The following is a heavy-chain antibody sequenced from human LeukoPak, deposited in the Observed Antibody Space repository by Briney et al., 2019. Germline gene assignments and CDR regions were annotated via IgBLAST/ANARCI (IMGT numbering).Heavy chain of an antibody. CDR3: ASYQWLIHGSGY. D-gene: IGHD6-19*01. V-gene: IGHV4-30-2*01. Sequence: SQTLSLTCAVSGGSISSGGYSWSWIRQPPGKGLEWIGYIYHSGSTYYNPSLKSRVTISVDRSKNQFSLKLSSVTAADTAVYYCASYQWLIHGSGYWGQGTLVTVSS. J-gene: IGHJ4*02. CDR1: GGSISSGGYS. CDR2: IYHSGST.